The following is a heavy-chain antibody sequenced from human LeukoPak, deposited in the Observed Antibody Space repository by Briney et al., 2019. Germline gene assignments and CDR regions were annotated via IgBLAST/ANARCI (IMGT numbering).Heavy chain of an antibody. CDR2: IRQDGNEK. CDR1: GFTFSRNW. J-gene: IGHJ2*01. V-gene: IGHV3-7*01. D-gene: IGHD1-26*01. Sequence: RSGGSLRLSCEASGFTFSRNWMTWARQAPGKGLEWVANIRQDGNEKYYVDSVKGRFTISRDNAKSSLYLQMNSLRAEDTAVYYCASGGVVGPSTYWFYDLWGRGTRVTVSS. CDR3: ASGGVVGPSTYWFYDL.